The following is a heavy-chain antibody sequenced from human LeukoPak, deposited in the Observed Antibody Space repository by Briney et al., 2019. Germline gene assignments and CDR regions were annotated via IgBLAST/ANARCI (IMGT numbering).Heavy chain of an antibody. CDR2: MKPDGSEI. D-gene: IGHD1-26*01. CDR1: GFTFTTYW. J-gene: IGHJ5*02. CDR3: ARAGSGRSPDWFDP. V-gene: IGHV3-7*01. Sequence: PGGSLRLSCAASGFTFTTYWMSWVRQAPGKGLEWVANMKPDGSEIFYVDSVKGRFTISRDNAKNSLYLQMNSLRAEDTAVYYCARAGSGRSPDWFDPWGQGTLVTVSS.